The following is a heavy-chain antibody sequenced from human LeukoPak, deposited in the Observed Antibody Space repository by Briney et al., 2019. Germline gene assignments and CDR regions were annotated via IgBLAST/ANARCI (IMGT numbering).Heavy chain of an antibody. CDR3: ARARYYGDPDAFDI. Sequence: SETLSLTCSVSGGSINSYYWSWIRQPAGKGLEWIGRIYTSGSTNYNPSLKSRVTISVDKSKNQFSLKLSSVTAADTAVYYCARARYYGDPDAFDIWGQGTMVTVSS. J-gene: IGHJ3*02. CDR2: IYTSGST. CDR1: GGSINSYY. D-gene: IGHD4-17*01. V-gene: IGHV4-4*07.